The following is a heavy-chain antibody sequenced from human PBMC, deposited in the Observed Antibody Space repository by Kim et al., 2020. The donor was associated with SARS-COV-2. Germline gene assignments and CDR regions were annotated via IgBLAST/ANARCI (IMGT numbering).Heavy chain of an antibody. D-gene: IGHD3-22*01. CDR1: GFPFSSYS. V-gene: IGHV3-48*04. Sequence: GGSLRLSCAASGFPFSSYSMNWVRQAPGKGLEWVAHIRIGGDTIYGDSVKGRFTISRDNARNSLFLQMNSLIAEDTAVYYCAGENYYDSSDYDYDAFDIWGQGKMVTVPS. J-gene: IGHJ3*02. CDR2: IRIGGDTI. CDR3: AGENYYDSSDYDYDAFDI.